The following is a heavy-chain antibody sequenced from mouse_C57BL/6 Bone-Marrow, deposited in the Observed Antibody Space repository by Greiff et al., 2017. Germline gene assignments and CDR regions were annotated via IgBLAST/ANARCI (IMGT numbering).Heavy chain of an antibody. Sequence: QVQLQQSGPELAKPGASVKMSCKASGYAFSSSWMNWVKQRPGQGLEWIGRIYPGSGNTNYNGKFKGTATLTADKSSSTAYMQRSSLTSEDSAVYLDSCGDHYDGYYFDYWGSG. D-gene: IGHD2-3*01. CDR3: SCGDHYDGYYFDY. CDR1: GYAFSSSW. V-gene: IGHV1-82*01. CDR2: IYPGSGNT. J-gene: IGHJ1*01.